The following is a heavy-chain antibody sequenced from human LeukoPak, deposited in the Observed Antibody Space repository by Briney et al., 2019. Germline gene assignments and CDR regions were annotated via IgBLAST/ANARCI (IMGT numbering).Heavy chain of an antibody. CDR3: AKDFGTSSGWYEFYPTY. Sequence: PGGSLRLSCAASGFTFSSYAMSWVRQAPGKGLEWVSAISGSGGSTYYADSVKGRFTISRDNSKNTLYLQMNSLRAEDTAVYYCAKDFGTSSGWYEFYPTYWGQGTLVTVSS. D-gene: IGHD6-13*01. CDR1: GFTFSSYA. CDR2: ISGSGGST. V-gene: IGHV3-23*01. J-gene: IGHJ4*02.